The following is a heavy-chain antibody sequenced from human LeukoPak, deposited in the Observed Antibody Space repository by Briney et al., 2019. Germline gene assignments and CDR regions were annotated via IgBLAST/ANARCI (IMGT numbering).Heavy chain of an antibody. CDR1: GYSISSGYY. CDR3: ARDRRSYGDYAAFDI. Sequence: PSETLSLTCAVSGYSISSGYYWGWIRQPPGKGLEWIGSIYHSGSTYYNPSLKSRVTISVDTSKHQFSLKLSSVTAADTAVYYCARDRRSYGDYAAFDIWGQGTMVTVSS. J-gene: IGHJ3*02. CDR2: IYHSGST. D-gene: IGHD4-17*01. V-gene: IGHV4-38-2*02.